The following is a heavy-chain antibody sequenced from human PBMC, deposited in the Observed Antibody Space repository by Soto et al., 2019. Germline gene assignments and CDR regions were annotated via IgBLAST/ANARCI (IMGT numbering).Heavy chain of an antibody. J-gene: IGHJ5*02. CDR1: GGSISSYY. Sequence: SETLSLTCTVSGGSISSYYWSWIRQPPGKGLEWIGYIYYSGSTNYNPSLKSRVTISVDTSKNQFSLKLSSVTAADTAVYYCARDNSVLRYPVCLDPWGQGTLVPVSS. D-gene: IGHD3-9*01. V-gene: IGHV4-59*01. CDR2: IYYSGST. CDR3: ARDNSVLRYPVCLDP.